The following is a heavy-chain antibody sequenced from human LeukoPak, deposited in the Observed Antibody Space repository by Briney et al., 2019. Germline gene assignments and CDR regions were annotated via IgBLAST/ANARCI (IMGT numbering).Heavy chain of an antibody. V-gene: IGHV3-23*01. CDR1: GFTFSSYA. J-gene: IGHJ4*02. D-gene: IGHD2-2*01. CDR3: AKTAGGDCSSTSCRDY. Sequence: PGGSLRLSCAASGFTFSSYAMSWVCQAPGKGLEWVSAISGSGGSTYYADSVKGRFTISRDNSKNTLYLQMNSLRAEDTAVYYCAKTAGGDCSSTSCRDYWGQGTLVTVSS. CDR2: ISGSGGST.